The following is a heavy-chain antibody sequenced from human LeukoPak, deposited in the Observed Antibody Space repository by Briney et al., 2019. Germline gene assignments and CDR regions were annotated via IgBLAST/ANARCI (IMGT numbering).Heavy chain of an antibody. Sequence: GGSLRLSCAASGFTFDDYAMHWVRQAPGKGLEWVSGISWNSGSIGYADSVKGRFTISRDNAKNSLYLQMNSLRAEDTAVYYCAKFHLYQREYYFDYWGQGTLVTVSS. V-gene: IGHV3-9*01. J-gene: IGHJ4*02. CDR2: ISWNSGSI. CDR3: AKFHLYQREYYFDY. D-gene: IGHD2-2*01. CDR1: GFTFDDYA.